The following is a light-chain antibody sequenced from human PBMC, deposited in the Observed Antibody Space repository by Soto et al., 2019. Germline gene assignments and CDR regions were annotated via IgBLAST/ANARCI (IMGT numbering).Light chain of an antibody. CDR2: DAS. J-gene: IGKJ4*01. Sequence: EIVLPQSPATLSLSPGERATLSCRASQSVSSYLAWYQQKPGQAPRLLIYDASNRATGIPARFSGSGSGTDFTLTISSLEPEDFAVYYCQQRSNWRNTFGGGTKVEIK. CDR3: QQRSNWRNT. V-gene: IGKV3-11*01. CDR1: QSVSSY.